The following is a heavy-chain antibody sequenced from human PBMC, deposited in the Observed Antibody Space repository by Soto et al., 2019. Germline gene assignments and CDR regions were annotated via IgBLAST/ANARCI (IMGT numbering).Heavy chain of an antibody. J-gene: IGHJ6*02. CDR1: GASISSYY. CDR2: IFSGGST. D-gene: IGHD3-10*01. CDR3: ARSSYASGSYVYYGMDV. Sequence: QVQLQESGPGLVKPSETLSLSCTVSGASISSYYWSWIRQPPGKGLEWIGCIFSGGSTIYNPSLKSRLTISGDTSENQFSLKWSSVTAADAAMYYCARSSYASGSYVYYGMDVWGQGTTVTVSS. V-gene: IGHV4-59*01.